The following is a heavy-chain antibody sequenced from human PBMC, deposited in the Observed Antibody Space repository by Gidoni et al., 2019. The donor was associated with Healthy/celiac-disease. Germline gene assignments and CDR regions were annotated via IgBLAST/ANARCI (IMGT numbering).Heavy chain of an antibody. Sequence: EVQLVESGGGLVQPGGALRLSCAASGFPFSSYSMNWVRQAPGKGLEWVSYISSSSSTIYYADSVKGRFTISRDNAKNSLYLQMNSLRDEDTAVYYCARDSSPWIDGLDYWGQGTLVTVSS. D-gene: IGHD5-12*01. V-gene: IGHV3-48*02. CDR1: GFPFSSYS. CDR3: ARDSSPWIDGLDY. J-gene: IGHJ4*02. CDR2: ISSSSSTI.